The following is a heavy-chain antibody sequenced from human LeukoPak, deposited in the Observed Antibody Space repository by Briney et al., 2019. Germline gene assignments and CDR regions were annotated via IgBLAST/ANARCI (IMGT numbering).Heavy chain of an antibody. V-gene: IGHV1-8*01. J-gene: IGHJ6*04. CDR2: MNPSSGNT. CDR3: ARGRPRAD. Sequence: ASVKVSCKASGYTFTSYDINWVRQAPGQGLDWMGWMNPSSGNTGYAQKFQGRVTMTRNISISTAYMELSSLRSDDSAVYFCARGRPRADWGTGTTVTVSS. CDR1: GYTFTSYD.